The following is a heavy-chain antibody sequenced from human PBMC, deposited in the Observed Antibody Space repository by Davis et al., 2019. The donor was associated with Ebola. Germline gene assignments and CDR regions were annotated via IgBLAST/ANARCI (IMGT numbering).Heavy chain of an antibody. CDR3: ATDPYGGNPQSADY. V-gene: IGHV3-74*01. D-gene: IGHD3-16*01. CDR1: AITFSSYA. CDR2: INSDGSFT. J-gene: IGHJ4*02. Sequence: HTGGSLRLSCADSAITFSSYAMTWVRQAPGKGLVWVSRINSDGSFTSYGDSVKGRFTISRDNAKNTLYLQMTSLRADDTAVYYCATDPYGGNPQSADYWGQGSLVTVSS.